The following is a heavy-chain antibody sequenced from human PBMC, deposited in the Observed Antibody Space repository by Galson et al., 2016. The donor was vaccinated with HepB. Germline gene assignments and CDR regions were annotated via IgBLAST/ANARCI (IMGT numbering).Heavy chain of an antibody. D-gene: IGHD1-26*01. V-gene: IGHV3-9*01. J-gene: IGHJ3*02. CDR3: SKDIEGASPGVFEI. CDR2: ISWNSGSI. CDR1: GFTFDDYA. Sequence: SLRLSCAASGFTFDDYAMHWVRQAPGKGLEWVSGISWNSGSIDYADSVKGRFTISRDTAKNSLYLQMNNVRPGDTALYYCSKDIEGASPGVFEIWGQGTMVTVSS.